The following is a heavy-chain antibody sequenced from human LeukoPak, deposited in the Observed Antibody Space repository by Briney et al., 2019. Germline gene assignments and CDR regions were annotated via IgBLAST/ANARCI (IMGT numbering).Heavy chain of an antibody. Sequence: GASVKVSCKVSDHSLTQVAIHWVRQTPGKGPEWMGGYDPEEGETIYSQKFQGRVTMTEDASTDTAYMELSSLTTEDTALYFCVTMKQDFQDNRGPFDFWGQGSLVTVST. D-gene: IGHD2/OR15-2a*01. J-gene: IGHJ4*02. CDR1: DHSLTQVA. CDR3: VTMKQDFQDNRGPFDF. V-gene: IGHV1-24*01. CDR2: YDPEEGET.